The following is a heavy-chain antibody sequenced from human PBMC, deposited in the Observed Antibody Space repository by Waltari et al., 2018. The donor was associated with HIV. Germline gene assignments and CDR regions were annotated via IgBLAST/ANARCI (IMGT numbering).Heavy chain of an antibody. D-gene: IGHD6-19*01. Sequence: EVQLVESGGGLVQPGGSLRLSCAASGFTLRSYWMHWVRQAPGKGLVWVSGINTDGSSTTYADSVKGRFTISRDNAKNTLYLQMNSLRVEDTAVYYCARVQYSRGWSGCDYWGQGTLVTVSS. J-gene: IGHJ4*02. CDR1: GFTLRSYW. CDR2: INTDGSST. V-gene: IGHV3-74*01. CDR3: ARVQYSRGWSGCDY.